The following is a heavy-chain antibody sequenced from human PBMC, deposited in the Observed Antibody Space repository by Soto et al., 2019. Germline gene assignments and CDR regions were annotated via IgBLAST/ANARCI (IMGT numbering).Heavy chain of an antibody. D-gene: IGHD3-9*01. CDR2: INPNSGGT. J-gene: IGHJ6*02. CDR1: GYTFTSYY. CDR3: ARGLYYDILTGYHYGMDV. V-gene: IGHV1-2*04. Sequence: ASVKVSCKASGYTFTSYYIHWVRKAPGQGLEWMGWINPNSGGTNYAQKFQGWVTMTRDTSISTAYMELSRLRSDDTAVYYCARGLYYDILTGYHYGMDVWGQGTTVTV.